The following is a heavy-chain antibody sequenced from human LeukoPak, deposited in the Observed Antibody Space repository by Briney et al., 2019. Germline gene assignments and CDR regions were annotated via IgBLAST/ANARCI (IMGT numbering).Heavy chain of an antibody. V-gene: IGHV3-23*01. CDR2: ISSSAGSI. Sequence: GASVLFSGASCGIFFSYYMRWVRQDPGGGVLWGSGISSSAGSIHYAASVKGRFTISRDNSKNTLYLLINSLIGEDTAVYYYAKDIVGAPARGDSFDIWGQGTMVTVSS. CDR1: CGIFFSYY. CDR3: AKDIVGAPARGDSFDI. J-gene: IGHJ3*02. D-gene: IGHD2-2*01.